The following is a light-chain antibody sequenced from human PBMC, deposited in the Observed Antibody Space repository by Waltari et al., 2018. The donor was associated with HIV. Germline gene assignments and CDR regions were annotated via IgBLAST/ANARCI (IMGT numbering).Light chain of an antibody. CDR3: QQLKSYPRT. CDR2: AAS. V-gene: IGKV1-9*01. J-gene: IGKJ4*01. CDR1: QAIRTY. Sequence: DTQMTQSPSFLSASIGDRVTITCPASQAIRTYLSWYQQKPGKVPNLLIYAASTLQTGVPSRCSGSGSGTDVTLTISSLQPEDFATYCGQQLKSYPRTFRGGTKVEIK.